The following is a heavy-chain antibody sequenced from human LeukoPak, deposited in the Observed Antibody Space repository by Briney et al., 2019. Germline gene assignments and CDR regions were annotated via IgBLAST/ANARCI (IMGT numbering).Heavy chain of an antibody. CDR1: GFTFDNYW. J-gene: IGHJ4*02. D-gene: IGHD6-6*01. Sequence: GSLRLSCATSGFTFDNYWMHWVRQDPGKGLEWVANIKQDDSEKYYVDSVRGRFTISRDNAKNSLYLQMNSLKVEDTAVYYCARGSSFGSYWGQGTLVTVSS. CDR2: IKQDDSEK. V-gene: IGHV3-7*01. CDR3: ARGSSFGSY.